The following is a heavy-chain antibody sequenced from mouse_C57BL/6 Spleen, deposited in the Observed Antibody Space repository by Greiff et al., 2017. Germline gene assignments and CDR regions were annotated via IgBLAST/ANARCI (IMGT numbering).Heavy chain of an antibody. Sequence: EVQLVESGGGLVQPKGSLKLSCAASGFSFNTYAMNWVRQAPGKGLEWVARIRSKSNNYATYYADSVKDRFTISRDDSESMLYLQMNNLKTEDTAMYYCVRHLFYYYAMDYWGQGTSVTVSS. CDR1: GFSFNTYA. CDR2: IRSKSNNYAT. J-gene: IGHJ4*01. V-gene: IGHV10-1*01. CDR3: VRHLFYYYAMDY.